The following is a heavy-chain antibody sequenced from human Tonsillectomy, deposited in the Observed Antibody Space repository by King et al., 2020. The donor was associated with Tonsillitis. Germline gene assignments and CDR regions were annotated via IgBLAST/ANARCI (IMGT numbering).Heavy chain of an antibody. CDR1: GGSTSSSYYY. D-gene: IGHD2-15*01. CDR3: AGHRYGSYVLGGWYFDV. Sequence: LQLQESGPGLVKPSETLSLTCTVSGGSTSSSYYYWGWIRQPPGKGLEWIGSIYDSGSTYYNPSLKSRVTISVDTSKNQFSLKLSSVTAAAPAGYYGAGHRYGSYVLGGWYFDVWGRGTLVTVSS. J-gene: IGHJ2*01. V-gene: IGHV4-39*01. CDR2: IYDSGST.